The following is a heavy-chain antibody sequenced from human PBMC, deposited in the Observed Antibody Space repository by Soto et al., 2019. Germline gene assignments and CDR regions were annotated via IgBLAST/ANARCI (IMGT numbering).Heavy chain of an antibody. Sequence: QVPLQESGPRLVRPSGTLSLTCNVSRGSITTANWWNWVRQPPGRGLEWIGEIYHSGSTNYNLSLTSRVTLSVDTSKNQFSLTLSSVTAADTAIYYCARRGGGVVLAATTPFDYWGQGILVTVSS. CDR3: ARRGGGVVLAATTPFDY. V-gene: IGHV4-4*02. CDR2: IYHSGST. D-gene: IGHD2-15*01. CDR1: RGSITTANW. J-gene: IGHJ4*02.